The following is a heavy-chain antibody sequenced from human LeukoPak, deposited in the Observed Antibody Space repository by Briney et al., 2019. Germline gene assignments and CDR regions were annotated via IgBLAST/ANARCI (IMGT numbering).Heavy chain of an antibody. CDR1: GFTFSSYD. V-gene: IGHV3-23*01. D-gene: IGHD6-13*01. J-gene: IGHJ4*02. Sequence: QPGGSLRLSCAASGFTFSSYDMHWVRQATGKGLEWVSAISGSGGSTYYADSVKGRFTISRDNSKNTLYLQMNSLRAEDTAVYYCAKAKHSSSWYLLDYWGQGTLVTVSS. CDR2: ISGSGGST. CDR3: AKAKHSSSWYLLDY.